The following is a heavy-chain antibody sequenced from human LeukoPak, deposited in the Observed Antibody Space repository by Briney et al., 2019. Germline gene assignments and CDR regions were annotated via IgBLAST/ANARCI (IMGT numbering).Heavy chain of an antibody. V-gene: IGHV3-30-3*01. D-gene: IGHD3-16*01. CDR3: ARDRDDYVWGSHDAFDI. CDR1: GFTFSSYA. Sequence: GGSLRLSCAASGFTFSSYAMYWVRQAPGKGLEWVAVISYDGSNKYYADSVKGRFTISRDNSKNTLYLQMNSLRAEDTAVYYCARDRDDYVWGSHDAFDIWGQGTMVTVSS. CDR2: ISYDGSNK. J-gene: IGHJ3*02.